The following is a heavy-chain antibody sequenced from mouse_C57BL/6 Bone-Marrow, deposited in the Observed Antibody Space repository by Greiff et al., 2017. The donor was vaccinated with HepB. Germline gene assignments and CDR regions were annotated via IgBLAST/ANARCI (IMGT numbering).Heavy chain of an antibody. V-gene: IGHV1-81*01. CDR2: IYPRSGNT. Sequence: VQLKESGAELARPGASVKLSCKASGYTFTSYGISWVKQRTGQGLEWIGEIYPRSGNTYYNEKFKGKATLTADKSSSTAYMELRSLTSEDSAVYFCAGYYYGSSERDYWGQGTTLTVSS. CDR1: GYTFTSYG. J-gene: IGHJ2*01. D-gene: IGHD1-1*01. CDR3: AGYYYGSSERDY.